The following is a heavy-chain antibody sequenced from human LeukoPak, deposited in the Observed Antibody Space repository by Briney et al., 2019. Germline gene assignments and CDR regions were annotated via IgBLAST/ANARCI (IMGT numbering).Heavy chain of an antibody. CDR2: INHSGST. CDR1: GGFFSGYY. CDR3: ALIAAEGGDY. V-gene: IGHV4-34*01. J-gene: IGHJ4*02. D-gene: IGHD6-13*01. Sequence: SETLSLTCAVYGGFFSGYYWSWIRQPPGKGLEWIGEINHSGSTNYNPSLKSRVTISVDTSKNQFSLKLSSVTAADTAVYYCALIAAEGGDYWGQGTLVTVSS.